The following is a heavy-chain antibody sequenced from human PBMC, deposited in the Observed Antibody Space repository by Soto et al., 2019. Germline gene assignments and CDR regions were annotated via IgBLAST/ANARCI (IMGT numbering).Heavy chain of an antibody. J-gene: IGHJ6*02. Sequence: GGSLRLSCAASGFTFSSYAMSWVRQAPGKGLEWVSAISGSGGSTYYADSVKGRFTISRDNSKNTLYLQMNSLRAEDTAVYYCAKDLGDFWSGYYIGYYYYGMDVWGQGTTVTVSS. D-gene: IGHD3-3*01. V-gene: IGHV3-23*01. CDR1: GFTFSSYA. CDR2: ISGSGGST. CDR3: AKDLGDFWSGYYIGYYYYGMDV.